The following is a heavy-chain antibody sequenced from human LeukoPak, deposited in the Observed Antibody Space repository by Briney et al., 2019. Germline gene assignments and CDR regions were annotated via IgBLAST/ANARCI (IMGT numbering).Heavy chain of an antibody. V-gene: IGHV4-59*01. D-gene: IGHD6-13*01. CDR3: ASESEGSSWYGSWFDR. J-gene: IGHJ5*02. Sequence: SETLSLTCTVSGGSISSYYWSWIRQPPGKGLEWIGYIYYSVGINYNPSLMSRVTISVDASNNQFSLKLSSVTAADTAVYYCASESEGSSWYGSWFDRWGQGTLVTVSS. CDR2: IYYSVGI. CDR1: GGSISSYY.